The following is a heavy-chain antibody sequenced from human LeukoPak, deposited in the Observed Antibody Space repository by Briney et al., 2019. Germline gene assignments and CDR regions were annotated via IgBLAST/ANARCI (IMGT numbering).Heavy chain of an antibody. CDR3: ARDPCTSCYYFDY. CDR1: GFTFSSYS. V-gene: IGHV3-21*01. Sequence: GGSLRLSCAVSGFTFSSYSMNWVRQAPGKGVEWVSSISSSSSYIYYADSVKGRFTIFRDNAKNSLYLQMNSLRAEDTAVYYCARDPCTSCYYFDYWGQGTLVTVSS. CDR2: ISSSSSYI. D-gene: IGHD2-2*01. J-gene: IGHJ4*02.